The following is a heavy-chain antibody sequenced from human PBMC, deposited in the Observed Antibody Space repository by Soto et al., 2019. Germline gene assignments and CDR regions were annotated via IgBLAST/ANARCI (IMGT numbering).Heavy chain of an antibody. CDR3: ARSVGSSGWYEEGLWDY. D-gene: IGHD6-19*01. CDR1: GGSISSYY. V-gene: IGHV4-59*01. CDR2: IYYSGST. Sequence: QVQLQESGPGLVKPSETLSLTCTVSGGSISSYYWSWIRQPPGKGLEWIGYIYYSGSTNYNPSLKSRVTISVDTSKNQCSLKLSSVTAADTAVYYCARSVGSSGWYEEGLWDYWGQGTLVTVSS. J-gene: IGHJ4*02.